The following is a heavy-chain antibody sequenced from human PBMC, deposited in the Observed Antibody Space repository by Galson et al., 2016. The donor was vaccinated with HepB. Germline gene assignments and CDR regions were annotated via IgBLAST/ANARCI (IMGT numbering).Heavy chain of an antibody. Sequence: TLSLTCTVSGTSVSSGDYYWTWIRQRPGEGLEWIGYISDSGSTYYNPSLKGRLTISVDTSKNQFSLDLNTVTPADTAVYFCASYDESVKNWPLRSHNWIDPWGQGTLVTVSS. D-gene: IGHD3-16*01. CDR3: ASYDESVKNWPLRSHNWIDP. CDR1: GTSVSSGDYY. J-gene: IGHJ5*02. CDR2: ISDSGST. V-gene: IGHV4-31*03.